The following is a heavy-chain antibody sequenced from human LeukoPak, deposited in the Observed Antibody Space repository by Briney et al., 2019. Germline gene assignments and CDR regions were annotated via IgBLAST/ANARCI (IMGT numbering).Heavy chain of an antibody. J-gene: IGHJ3*02. CDR3: ARGGIAVAGIDAFDI. CDR1: GFTFNTYW. CDR2: VRPDGREQ. V-gene: IGHV3-7*01. D-gene: IGHD6-19*01. Sequence: PGGSLRLSCSASGFTFNTYWMSWVRQAPGKGLQWVANVRPDGREQRYVDSVKGRFTTSRDNAKNSLYLQMNSLRAEDTAVYYCARGGIAVAGIDAFDIWGQGTMVTVSS.